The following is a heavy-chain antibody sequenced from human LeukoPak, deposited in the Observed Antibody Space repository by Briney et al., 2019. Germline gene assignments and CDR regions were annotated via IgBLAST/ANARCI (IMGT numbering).Heavy chain of an antibody. CDR2: IYYSGST. CDR1: GGSNSSSSYY. CDR3: ARRGSGWYYFDY. D-gene: IGHD6-19*01. Sequence: SETLSLTCTVSGGSNSSSSYYWGWIRQPPGKGLEWIGSIYYSGSTYYNPSLKSRVTISVDTSKNQFSLKLSSVTAADTAVYYCARRGSGWYYFDYWGQGTLVTVSS. J-gene: IGHJ4*02. V-gene: IGHV4-39*01.